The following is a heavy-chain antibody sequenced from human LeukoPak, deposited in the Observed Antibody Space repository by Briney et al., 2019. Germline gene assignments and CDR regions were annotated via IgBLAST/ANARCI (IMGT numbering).Heavy chain of an antibody. J-gene: IGHJ4*02. D-gene: IGHD6-19*01. CDR3: ARDGDIAVAGTTYYFDY. CDR2: INPSGGST. Sequence: GASVKVSCKASGYTFTSYYMHWVRQAPGQGLEWMGIINPSGGSTSYAQKFQGRVTMTRDTSTSTVYMELSSLRSEDTAVYYCARDGDIAVAGTTYYFDYWGQGTLVTVSS. V-gene: IGHV1-46*01. CDR1: GYTFTSYY.